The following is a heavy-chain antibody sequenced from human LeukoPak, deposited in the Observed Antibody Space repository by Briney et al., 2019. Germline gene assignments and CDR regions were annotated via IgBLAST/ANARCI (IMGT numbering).Heavy chain of an antibody. Sequence: ASETLSLTCTVSGGSISSGGYYWSWIRQHPGKGLEWIGYICYSGSTYYNPSLKSRVTISVDTSKNQFSLKLSSVTAADTAVYYCARVSSLHSSGYLRDDYWGQGTLVTVSS. CDR3: ARVSSLHSSGYLRDDY. V-gene: IGHV4-31*03. J-gene: IGHJ4*02. CDR2: ICYSGST. CDR1: GGSISSGGYY. D-gene: IGHD3-22*01.